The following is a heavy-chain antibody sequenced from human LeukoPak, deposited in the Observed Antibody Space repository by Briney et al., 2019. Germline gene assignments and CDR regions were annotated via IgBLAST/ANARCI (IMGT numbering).Heavy chain of an antibody. CDR3: ARAEGYCSRTSCIRGQFDC. CDR2: INPNSGGT. J-gene: IGHJ4*02. D-gene: IGHD2-2*01. Sequence: ASVKVSCKASGYTFTGYYMHWALQAPGQGLEWVGWINPNSGGTNYAQKFQGRVTMTRDTSISTAYMEMSSLRSEDTAVYYCARAEGYCSRTSCIRGQFDCWGQGTLVTVSS. V-gene: IGHV1-2*02. CDR1: GYTFTGYY.